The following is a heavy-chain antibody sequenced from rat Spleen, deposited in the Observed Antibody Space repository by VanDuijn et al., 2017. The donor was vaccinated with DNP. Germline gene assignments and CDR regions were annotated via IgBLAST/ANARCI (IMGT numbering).Heavy chain of an antibody. Sequence: VQLKESGPGLVQPSQTLSLTCTVSRFSLAIYHVHWVRQPPGNGLEWMGVMWSNGDTSYNSGLKSRLSISRDTSKSQVFLEMNSLQTEDTATYFCARDDWEQDYWGQGVMVTVSS. CDR1: RFSLAIYH. V-gene: IGHV2-32*01. D-gene: IGHD5-1*01. CDR3: ARDDWEQDY. CDR2: MWSNGDT. J-gene: IGHJ2*01.